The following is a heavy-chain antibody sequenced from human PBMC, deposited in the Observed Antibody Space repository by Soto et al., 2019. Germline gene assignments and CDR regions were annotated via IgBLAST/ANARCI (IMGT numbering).Heavy chain of an antibody. CDR3: AHKIGLNNWFDP. CDR2: IYWDDDE. V-gene: IGHV2-5*02. J-gene: IGHJ5*02. D-gene: IGHD3-16*01. CDR1: GLSLSASGVG. Sequence: QITLKESGPTLVKPTQTLTLTCTCSGLSLSASGVGVGWIRQPPGKALEWLALIYWDDDERYSPSLKSRLTITRDTSKHQVVLTMTNMAPVDTATYYGAHKIGLNNWFDPWGQGTLGTVSS.